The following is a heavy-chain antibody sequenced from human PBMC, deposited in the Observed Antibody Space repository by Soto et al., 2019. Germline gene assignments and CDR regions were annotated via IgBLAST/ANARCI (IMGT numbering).Heavy chain of an antibody. CDR1: GGSISSYY. CDR2: IYYSGST. J-gene: IGHJ4*02. CDR3: ARSSLLWFGED. Sequence: SETLSLTCTVSGGSISSYYWSWIRQPPGKGLEWIGYIYYSGSTNYNPSLKSRVTISVDTSKNQFSLKLSSVTAADTAVYYCARSSLLWFGEDWGQGTLVTVSS. V-gene: IGHV4-59*01. D-gene: IGHD3-10*01.